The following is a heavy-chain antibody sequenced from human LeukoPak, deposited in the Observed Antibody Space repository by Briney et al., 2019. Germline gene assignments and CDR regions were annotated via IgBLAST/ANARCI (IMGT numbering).Heavy chain of an antibody. CDR2: IIPIFGTA. Sequence: ASVKVSCKASGGTFISYAISWVQQAPGQGLEWMGGIIPIFGTANYAQKFQGRVTITADESTSTAYMELSSLRSEDTAVYYCAREVLGGYYNDYWGQGTLVTVSS. CDR3: AREVLGGYYNDY. V-gene: IGHV1-69*13. D-gene: IGHD3-22*01. CDR1: GGTFISYA. J-gene: IGHJ4*02.